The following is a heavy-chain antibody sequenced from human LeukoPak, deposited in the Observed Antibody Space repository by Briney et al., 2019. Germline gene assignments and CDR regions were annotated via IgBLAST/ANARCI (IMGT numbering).Heavy chain of an antibody. CDR2: INPSGGST. J-gene: IGHJ4*02. CDR1: GGTFSSYA. D-gene: IGHD3-22*01. CDR3: ARSSVGSGYDFDY. V-gene: IGHV1-46*01. Sequence: ASVKVSCKASGGTFSSYAISWVRQAPGQGLEWMGIINPSGGSTSSAQRFQGRVTVTGDTSTSTVYMELSSLRSEDTAVYYCARSSVGSGYDFDYWGQGTLVTVSS.